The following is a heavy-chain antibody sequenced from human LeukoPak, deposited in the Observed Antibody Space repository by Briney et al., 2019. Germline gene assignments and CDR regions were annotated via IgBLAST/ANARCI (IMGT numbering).Heavy chain of an antibody. Sequence: SQTPSLTCAISRDSVSSNIDVWNWIRQSPSGGLEWLGGTSYRSKWPYDNAVSVKGRISTNPDTYKNQFSLQWNSLSPKDTAVIYCARRLPSEHTAVDYWGQGTLVTVSS. CDR3: ARRLPSEHTAVDY. CDR1: RDSVSSNIDV. J-gene: IGHJ4*01. D-gene: IGHD1/OR15-1a*01. V-gene: IGHV6-1*01. CDR2: TSYRSKWPY.